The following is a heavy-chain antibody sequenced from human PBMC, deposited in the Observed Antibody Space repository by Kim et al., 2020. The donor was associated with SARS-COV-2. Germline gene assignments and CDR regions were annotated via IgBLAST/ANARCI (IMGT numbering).Heavy chain of an antibody. Sequence: SQTLSLTCAISGDSVSSNSAAWNWIRQSPSRGLEWLGRTYYRSKWSNDYAVSVESRISINPDTSKNQFSLQLNSVTPEDSAIHYCTRATITGSTSDYYYYGMDVWGQGTTVTVSS. D-gene: IGHD3-10*01. J-gene: IGHJ6*02. CDR2: TYYRSKWSN. CDR3: TRATITGSTSDYYYYGMDV. V-gene: IGHV6-1*01. CDR1: GDSVSSNSAA.